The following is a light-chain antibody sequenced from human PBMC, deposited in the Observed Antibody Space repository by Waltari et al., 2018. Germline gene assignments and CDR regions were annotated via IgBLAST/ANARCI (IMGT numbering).Light chain of an antibody. CDR3: QRSSSTPPWT. CDR2: DAS. V-gene: IGKV1-39*01. J-gene: IGKJ1*01. Sequence: DIQMTQSPSSLSASVGDRVTITCQASQDINNFLNCYQHKPGKAPKLLIYDASNLELGVPSRFSGSGSGTDFTLTISSLQPEDFATYYCQRSSSTPPWTFGQGTTV. CDR1: QDINNF.